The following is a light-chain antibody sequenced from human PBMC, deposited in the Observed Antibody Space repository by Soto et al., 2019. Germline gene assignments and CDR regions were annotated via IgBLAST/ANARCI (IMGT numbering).Light chain of an antibody. Sequence: SRRTQTERSLAAAVGDRVTITCRASQGISNELGWYQQRPGKAPKVLIYGASNLQSGVPSRFSGCSSGTDFTLSICSLQPEDVAPYCCLLDYILPWPFAQGTKVDIK. CDR3: LLDYILPWP. CDR1: QGISNE. V-gene: IGKV1-6*01. J-gene: IGKJ1*01. CDR2: GAS.